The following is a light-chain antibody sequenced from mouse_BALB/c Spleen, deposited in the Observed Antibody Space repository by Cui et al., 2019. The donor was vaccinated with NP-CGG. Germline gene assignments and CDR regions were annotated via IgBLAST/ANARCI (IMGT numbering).Light chain of an antibody. CDR2: GTK. Sequence: QAVLTQESALSPSPGETVTLTCRSSTGAVTTSNYANWVQKKPDHLFTGLIGGTKNRAPGVPARFSGSLIGDTAALTITGAQTEDEAIYFCALWYSNHWVFGGGTKLTVL. V-gene: IGLV1*01. J-gene: IGLJ1*01. CDR1: TGAVTTSNY. CDR3: ALWYSNHWV.